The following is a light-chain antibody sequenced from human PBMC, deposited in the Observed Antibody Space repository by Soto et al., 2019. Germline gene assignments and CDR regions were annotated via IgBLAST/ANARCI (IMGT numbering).Light chain of an antibody. Sequence: DIHMTQSPSSLSASVGDRVTITFRASQGIRIDLAWYQQRLGKVPKLLIYASSTLQSGVPSRFSGSGSGTDFTLTISSLQPEDVATYYCQKYDSAPWTFGQGTKVDIK. CDR3: QKYDSAPWT. CDR1: QGIRID. CDR2: ASS. V-gene: IGKV1-27*01. J-gene: IGKJ1*01.